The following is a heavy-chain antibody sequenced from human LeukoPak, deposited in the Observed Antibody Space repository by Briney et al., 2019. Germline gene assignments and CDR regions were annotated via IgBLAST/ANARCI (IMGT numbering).Heavy chain of an antibody. V-gene: IGHV4-4*07. Sequence: SETLSLTCTVSGGSISSYYWSWIRQPAGKGLEWIGRIYTSGSTNHNPSLKSRVTMSVDTSKNQFSLKLSSVTAADTAVYYCARDPSGTPSYYGMDVWGQGTTVTVSS. D-gene: IGHD3-10*01. CDR3: ARDPSGTPSYYGMDV. J-gene: IGHJ6*02. CDR2: IYTSGST. CDR1: GGSISSYY.